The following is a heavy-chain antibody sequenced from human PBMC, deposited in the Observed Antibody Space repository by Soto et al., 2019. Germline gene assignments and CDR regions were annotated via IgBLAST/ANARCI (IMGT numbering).Heavy chain of an antibody. J-gene: IGHJ4*02. CDR3: AKKSGYDWEYFDY. CDR1: GFTFTTCA. V-gene: IGHV3-23*01. D-gene: IGHD5-12*01. CDR2: IGGSGDST. Sequence: EVQRLESGGGLVQPGGSLTLSCAASGFTFTTCAMSWVSQSPGKGLEWVSTIGGSGDSTYYADSVKGRFTISRDNSKNTLYLQMSSLRGEDTAVDYCAKKSGYDWEYFDYWGQGTLVTVSS.